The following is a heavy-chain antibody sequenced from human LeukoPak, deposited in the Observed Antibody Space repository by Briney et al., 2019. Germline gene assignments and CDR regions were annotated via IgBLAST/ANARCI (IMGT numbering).Heavy chain of an antibody. V-gene: IGHV3-53*01. D-gene: IGHD1-14*01. CDR3: ARGVEPLAANSLAY. J-gene: IGHJ4*02. CDR1: GFTVITND. Sequence: PGGSLRLSCAASGFTVITNDMTWVRQAPGKGLEWVSVLYSDGNTKYADSVRGRFTISRDNSKNTLYLEMNSLSPDDTAVYYCARGVEPLAANSLAYWGQGTLATVSS. CDR2: LYSDGNT.